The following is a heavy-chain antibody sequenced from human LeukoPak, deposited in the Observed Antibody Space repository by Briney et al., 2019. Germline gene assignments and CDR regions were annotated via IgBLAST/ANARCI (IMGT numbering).Heavy chain of an antibody. V-gene: IGHV3-21*01. CDR2: ISSSSSYI. Sequence: PGGSLRLSCAASGFTFSSYSMNWVRQAPGKGLEWVSSISSSSSYIYYADSVKGRFTTSRDNAKNSLYLQMNSLRAEDTAVYYCAREGDGYRGAFDIWGQGTMVTVSS. CDR3: AREGDGYRGAFDI. J-gene: IGHJ3*02. CDR1: GFTFSSYS. D-gene: IGHD5-24*01.